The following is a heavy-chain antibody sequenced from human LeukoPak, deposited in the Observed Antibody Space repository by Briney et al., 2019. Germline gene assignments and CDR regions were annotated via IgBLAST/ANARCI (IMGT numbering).Heavy chain of an antibody. Sequence: PTETLSLTCTVSGGSISSYYWSWIRQPPGKGLEWIGYIYTSGSTNYNPSPKSRVTISVDTSKNQFSLKRGSVTAADTAVYYCARHYVLMVYASAFDIWGQGTMGTVSS. V-gene: IGHV4-4*09. J-gene: IGHJ3*02. CDR2: IYTSGST. CDR1: GGSISSYY. D-gene: IGHD2-8*01. CDR3: ARHYVLMVYASAFDI.